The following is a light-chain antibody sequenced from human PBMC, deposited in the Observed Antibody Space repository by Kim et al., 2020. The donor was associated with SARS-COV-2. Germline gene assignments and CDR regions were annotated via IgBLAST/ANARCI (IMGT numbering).Light chain of an antibody. J-gene: IGKJ1*01. CDR2: GAY. CDR3: QQYGSSPWT. Sequence: CTGERATLSCKASQSVSSSYLAWYQQKPGQAPRRLSYGAYSRATDIPDRFSGSGSGTDFTLTISRLEPEDFAVYYCQQYGSSPWTFGQGTKVDIK. CDR1: QSVSSSY. V-gene: IGKV3-20*01.